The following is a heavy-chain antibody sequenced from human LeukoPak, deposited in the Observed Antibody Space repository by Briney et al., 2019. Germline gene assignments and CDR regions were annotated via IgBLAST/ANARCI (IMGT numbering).Heavy chain of an antibody. J-gene: IGHJ4*02. CDR3: ARDPTESRSYYFDY. CDR1: GYTFTSYF. V-gene: IGHV1-2*02. D-gene: IGHD3-16*02. CDR2: INPNSGGT. Sequence: ASVKVSCKASGYTFTSYFMHWVRQAPGQGLEWMGWINPNSGGTNYAQKFQGRVTMTRDTSISTAYMELSRLRSDDTAVYYCARDPTESRSYYFDYWGQGTLVTVSS.